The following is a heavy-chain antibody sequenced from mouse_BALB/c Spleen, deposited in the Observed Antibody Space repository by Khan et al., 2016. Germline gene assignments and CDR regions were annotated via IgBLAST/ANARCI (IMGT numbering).Heavy chain of an antibody. J-gene: IGHJ2*01. D-gene: IGHD2-3*01. V-gene: IGHV4-1*02. CDR3: SRRRYYSHNDY. CDR1: GFDFSRYW. Sequence: EVKLLESGGGLVQPGGSLKLSCAASGFDFSRYWMSWVRQAPGKGLEWIGEINPDSSTINYTQSLKDKFIISRDNANNTLYRAMSKVTPEDPAPYNCSRRRYYSHNDYWVQGITLTVSS. CDR2: INPDSSTI.